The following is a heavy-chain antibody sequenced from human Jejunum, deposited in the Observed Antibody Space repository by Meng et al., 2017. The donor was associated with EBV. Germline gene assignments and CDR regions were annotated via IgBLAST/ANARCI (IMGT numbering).Heavy chain of an antibody. D-gene: IGHD1-26*01. Sequence: EVQLGVYGGGLVQAGGALRLTCAAAGFTLSDHWIHWVRQAPGEGLMWVSRINPDGRTINYGDSVKGRFTIFRDNAKNTVYLQMNSLRAEDTAVYYCTRAGYYRFDYWGQGALVTVSS. CDR2: INPDGRTI. V-gene: IGHV3-74*02. CDR3: TRAGYYRFDY. J-gene: IGHJ4*02. CDR1: GFTLSDHW.